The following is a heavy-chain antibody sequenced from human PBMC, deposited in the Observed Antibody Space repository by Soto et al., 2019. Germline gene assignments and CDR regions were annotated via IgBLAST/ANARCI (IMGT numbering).Heavy chain of an antibody. V-gene: IGHV4-61*01. J-gene: IGHJ4*02. Sequence: SETLSLTCTVSGGSVSSCSYYWIWIRQPPWKGLEWIVYIYYSGSTNYNPSLKSRVTISVDTSKNQFSLKLSSVTPEDTAVYYCARDNVAARGENLVDYWGQGTLVTVSS. CDR1: GGSVSSCSYY. CDR3: ARDNVAARGENLVDY. CDR2: IYYSGST. D-gene: IGHD6-6*01.